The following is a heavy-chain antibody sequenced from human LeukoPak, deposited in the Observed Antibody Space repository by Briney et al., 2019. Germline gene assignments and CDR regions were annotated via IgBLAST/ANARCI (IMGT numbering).Heavy chain of an antibody. CDR1: GGSISSGSYY. Sequence: PSETLSLTCTVSGGSISSGSYYWSWIRRPAGEGLEWIGRIYTSGSTNYNPSLKSRVTISVDTSKNQFSLKLSSVTAADTAVYYCARGFPSTIDYWGQGTLVTVSS. J-gene: IGHJ4*02. CDR3: ARGFPSTIDY. V-gene: IGHV4-61*02. CDR2: IYTSGST. D-gene: IGHD3-3*01.